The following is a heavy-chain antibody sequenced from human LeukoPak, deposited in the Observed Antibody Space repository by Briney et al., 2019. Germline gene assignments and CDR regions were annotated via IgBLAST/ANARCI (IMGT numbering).Heavy chain of an antibody. CDR3: ARENIVVVPAAIWYYYYYMDV. Sequence: SETLSLTCAVYGGSFSGYYWSWIRQPPGKGLEWIGEINHSGSTNYNPSLKRRVTISVDTSKNQFSLKLSSLTAADTAVYYCARENIVVVPAAIWYYYYYMDVWGKGTTVTVSS. CDR1: GGSFSGYY. J-gene: IGHJ6*03. CDR2: INHSGST. V-gene: IGHV4-34*01. D-gene: IGHD2-2*02.